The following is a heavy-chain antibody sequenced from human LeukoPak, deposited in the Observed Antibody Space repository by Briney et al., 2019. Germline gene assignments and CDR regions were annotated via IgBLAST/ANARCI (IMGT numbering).Heavy chain of an antibody. CDR1: GYSFTNYW. V-gene: IGHV5-51*01. D-gene: IGHD2-2*01. CDR3: ARFGLTSSLDY. Sequence: GESLKISCKGSGYSFTNYWIGWVRQMPGKGLEWMGIIYPADSDTRYSPSFQDQVTISADKSISTAYLQWSSLRASDTAMYFCARFGLTSSLDYWGQGTLVTVSS. CDR2: IYPADSDT. J-gene: IGHJ4*02.